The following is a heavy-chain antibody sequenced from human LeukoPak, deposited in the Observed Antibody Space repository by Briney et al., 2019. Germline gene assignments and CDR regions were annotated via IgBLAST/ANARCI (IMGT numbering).Heavy chain of an antibody. CDR3: AKSDGDYDDYFDY. J-gene: IGHJ4*02. Sequence: PGESLRLSCAASGFTFSSYAMSWVRQAPGKGLEWVSAISGSGGSTYYADSVKGRFTISRDNSKNTLYLQMNSLRAEDTAVYYCAKSDGDYDDYFDYWGQGTLVTVSS. V-gene: IGHV3-23*01. CDR1: GFTFSSYA. D-gene: IGHD4-17*01. CDR2: ISGSGGST.